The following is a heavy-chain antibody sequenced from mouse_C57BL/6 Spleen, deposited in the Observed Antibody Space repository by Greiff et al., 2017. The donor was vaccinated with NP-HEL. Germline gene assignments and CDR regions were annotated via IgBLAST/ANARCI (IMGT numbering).Heavy chain of an antibody. CDR3: TTLTGTVYFDY. J-gene: IGHJ2*01. D-gene: IGHD4-1*01. CDR1: GFNIKDDY. V-gene: IGHV14-4*01. CDR2: IDPENGDT. Sequence: EVQLQQSGAELVRPGASVKLSCTASGFNIKDDYMHWVKQRPEQGLEWIGWIDPENGDTEYASKFQGKATITADTSSNTAYLQLSSLTSEDTAVYYCTTLTGTVYFDYWGQGTTLTVSS.